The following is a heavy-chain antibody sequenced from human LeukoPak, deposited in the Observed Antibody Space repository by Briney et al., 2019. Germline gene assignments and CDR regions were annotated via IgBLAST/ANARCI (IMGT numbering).Heavy chain of an antibody. J-gene: IGHJ4*02. CDR1: GLSFSTYW. Sequence: PGGSLRLSCAASGLSFSTYWMTWVRQAPGKGLEWVANIKEDGSVKSYVDSLKGRFTISRDNAKNSLYLQMNSLRVEDTAIYYCAKRRGEDYFDYWGQGSLVTVSS. CDR2: IKEDGSVK. CDR3: AKRRGEDYFDY. D-gene: IGHD2-21*01. V-gene: IGHV3-7*01.